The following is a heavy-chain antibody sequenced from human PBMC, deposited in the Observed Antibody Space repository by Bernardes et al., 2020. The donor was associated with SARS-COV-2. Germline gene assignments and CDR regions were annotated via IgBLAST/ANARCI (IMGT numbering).Heavy chain of an antibody. CDR3: ARLGSSSWYFDY. V-gene: IGHV3-7*01. CDR1: GFTFSSYC. CDR2: IKQDGSEK. J-gene: IGHJ4*02. Sequence: GGSLRLSCAASGFTFSSYCMSWVRQAPGKGLKWVANIKQDGSEKYYVDSVKGRFTISRDNAKNSLYVQMNSLRAEDTAVYYCARLGSSSWYFDYWGQGTLVTVSS. D-gene: IGHD6-13*01.